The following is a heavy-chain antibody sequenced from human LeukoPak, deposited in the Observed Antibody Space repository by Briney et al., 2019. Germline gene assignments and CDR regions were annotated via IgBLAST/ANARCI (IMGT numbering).Heavy chain of an antibody. J-gene: IGHJ6*02. V-gene: IGHV3-30-3*01. D-gene: IGHD5-18*01. CDR3: ARDLWDSYGPSAYYYYYGMDV. CDR2: ISYDGNTK. Sequence: GGSLRLSCAASGFTFSSYAMNWVRQAPGKGLEWVAVISYDGNTKYYADSVKGRFTVSRDNSKNTLYLQMNSLRAEDTAVYYCARDLWDSYGPSAYYYYYGMDVWGQGTTVTVSS. CDR1: GFTFSSYA.